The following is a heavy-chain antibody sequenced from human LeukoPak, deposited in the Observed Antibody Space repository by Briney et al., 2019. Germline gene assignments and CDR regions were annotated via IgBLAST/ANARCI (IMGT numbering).Heavy chain of an antibody. CDR3: AREGILSGPMDV. Sequence: GGSLRLSCAASGFTFSSYSMNWVRQAPGKGLEWVSSISSSSSYIYYADSVKGRFTISRDNAKNSLYLQMNSLRAEDTAVYYCAREGILSGPMDVWGKGTTVTVSS. CDR1: GFTFSSYS. J-gene: IGHJ6*04. V-gene: IGHV3-21*01. D-gene: IGHD2-15*01. CDR2: ISSSSSYI.